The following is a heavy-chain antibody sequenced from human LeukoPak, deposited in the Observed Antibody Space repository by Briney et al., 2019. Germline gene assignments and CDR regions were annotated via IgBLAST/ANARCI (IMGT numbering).Heavy chain of an antibody. Sequence: GGSLTLSCAASGFTFISYTMNCVGQPPGREGEWFSGFSGSGGSTYYADSVKGRYTISRDKSKNILYLKMSRRRAEDTAVYYCAEQIDVDNFYYWGRGSQVTVSS. CDR1: GFTFISYT. CDR2: FSGSGGST. D-gene: IGHD6-6*01. V-gene: IGHV3-23*01. J-gene: IGHJ4*02. CDR3: AEQIDVDNFYY.